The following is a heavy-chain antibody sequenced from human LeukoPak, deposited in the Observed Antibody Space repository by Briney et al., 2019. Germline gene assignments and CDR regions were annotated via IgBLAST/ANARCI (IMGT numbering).Heavy chain of an antibody. D-gene: IGHD4-11*01. J-gene: IGHJ5*02. V-gene: IGHV3-23*01. Sequence: PGGTLRLSCAASGFTFSSYGMSWVRQAPGKGLEWVSAISGSGGSTYYADSVKGRFTISRDNSKNTLYLQMNSLRAEDTAVYYCAKDHDYSNPNWFDPWGQGTLVTVSS. CDR1: GFTFSSYG. CDR3: AKDHDYSNPNWFDP. CDR2: ISGSGGST.